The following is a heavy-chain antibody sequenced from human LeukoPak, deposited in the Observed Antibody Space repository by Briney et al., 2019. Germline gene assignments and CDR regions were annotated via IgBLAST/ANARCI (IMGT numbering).Heavy chain of an antibody. D-gene: IGHD3-22*01. CDR1: GFPFSSYW. V-gene: IGHV3-7*03. Sequence: PGGSLRLSCVASGFPFSSYWMTWVRQAPGKGLEWVANIKQDGSKKSYVDSVKGRFTISRDNAKNSLYLQMNSLRAEDTAVYYCARGWNGYYDSSGYYGYWGQGTLVTVSS. CDR3: ARGWNGYYDSSGYYGY. CDR2: IKQDGSKK. J-gene: IGHJ4*02.